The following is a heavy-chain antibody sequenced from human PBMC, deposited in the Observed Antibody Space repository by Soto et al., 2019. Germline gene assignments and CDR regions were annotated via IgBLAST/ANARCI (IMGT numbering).Heavy chain of an antibody. CDR1: GDSISSYY. CDR2: IYYSGST. J-gene: IGHJ6*02. V-gene: IGHV4-39*01. D-gene: IGHD5-18*01. Sequence: PSETLSLTCTVSGDSISSYYWGWIRQPPGKGLEWIGSIYYSGSTYYNPSLKSRVTISVDTSKNQFSLKLSSVTAADTAVYYCACIFSGGYGYGFYYYGMHVWGQGTTVTVSS. CDR3: ACIFSGGYGYGFYYYGMHV.